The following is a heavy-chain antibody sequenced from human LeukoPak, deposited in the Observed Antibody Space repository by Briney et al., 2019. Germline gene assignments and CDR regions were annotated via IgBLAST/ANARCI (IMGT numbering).Heavy chain of an antibody. CDR2: IYHSGST. V-gene: IGHV4-4*02. D-gene: IGHD3-22*01. CDR3: ARKTYDSSGLIPHPGVFDI. CDR1: SGSISTSNW. J-gene: IGHJ3*02. Sequence: PSETLSLTCDVSSGSISTSNWWSWVRQPPGKGLEWIGEIYHSGSTNYNPSLKSRVTILVEKSKNQFSLKLSSVTAADTAVYYCARKTYDSSGLIPHPGVFDIWGQGTMVTVSS.